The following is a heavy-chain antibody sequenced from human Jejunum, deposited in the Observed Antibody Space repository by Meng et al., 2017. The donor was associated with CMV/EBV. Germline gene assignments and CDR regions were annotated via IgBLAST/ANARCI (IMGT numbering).Heavy chain of an antibody. CDR1: GFTLSSYS. CDR2: ISSSTK. CDR3: VRGQLVPFDY. V-gene: IGHV3-48*04. Sequence: LPCAASGFTLSSYSMNWVRQAPGKGMEWVSYISSSTKYYVESVKGRFTVSRDNAKNSLYLQMNSLRAEDPAVYYCVRGQLVPFDYWGPGIWVTVSS. D-gene: IGHD6-6*01. J-gene: IGHJ4*02.